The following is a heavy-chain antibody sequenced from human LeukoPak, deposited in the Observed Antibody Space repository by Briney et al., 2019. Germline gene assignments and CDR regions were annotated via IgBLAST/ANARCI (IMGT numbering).Heavy chain of an antibody. D-gene: IGHD3-10*01. CDR1: GGSISSYY. CDR3: ARRGSGSYYNFDY. Sequence: SETLSLTCTVSGGSISSYYWSWIRQPPGKGLEWIGYIYYSGSTNYNPSLKSRVTISVDTSKNQFSLKLSSVTAADTAVYYCARRGSGSYYNFDYWGQGTLVTVSS. V-gene: IGHV4-59*08. CDR2: IYYSGST. J-gene: IGHJ4*02.